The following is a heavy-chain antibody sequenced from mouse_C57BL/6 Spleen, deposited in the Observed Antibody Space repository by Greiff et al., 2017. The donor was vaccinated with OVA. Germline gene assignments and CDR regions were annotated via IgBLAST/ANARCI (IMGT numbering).Heavy chain of an antibody. Sequence: EVKLQESGGGLVQPKGSLKLSCAASGFSFNTYAMNWVRQAPGKGLEWVARIRSKSNNYATYYADSVKDRFTISRDDSESMLYLQMNNLKTEDTAMYYCVRWYDYYFDYWGQGTTLTVSS. CDR2: IRSKSNNYAT. V-gene: IGHV10-1*01. CDR3: VRWYDYYFDY. J-gene: IGHJ2*01. CDR1: GFSFNTYA. D-gene: IGHD2-4*01.